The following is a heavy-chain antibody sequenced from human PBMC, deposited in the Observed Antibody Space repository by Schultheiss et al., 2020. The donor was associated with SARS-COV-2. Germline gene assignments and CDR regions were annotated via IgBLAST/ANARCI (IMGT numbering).Heavy chain of an antibody. CDR2: ISSSSSYI. V-gene: IGHV3-21*01. Sequence: GGSLRLSCAASGFTFSTYAMSWVRQAPGKGLEWVSSISSSSSYIYYADSVKGRFTISRDNSKNTLYLQMNSLRAEDTAVYYCARSDEWELLRGFDIWGQGTMVTVSS. CDR3: ARSDEWELLRGFDI. D-gene: IGHD1-26*01. CDR1: GFTFSTYA. J-gene: IGHJ3*02.